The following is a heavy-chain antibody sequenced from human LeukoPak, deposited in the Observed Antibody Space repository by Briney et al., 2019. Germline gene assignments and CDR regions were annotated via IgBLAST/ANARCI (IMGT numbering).Heavy chain of an antibody. CDR1: GFTFSSYA. J-gene: IGHJ4*02. Sequence: PGGSLRLSCAASGFTFSSYAMSWVRQAPGKGLEWVSSISGTGDSTYYADSVKGRFTISRDNSKNTQFLQMNSLRVEDTAVYYCALLPILVVTAAMQDLDHWGQGTPVTVSS. D-gene: IGHD2-21*02. CDR2: ISGTGDST. CDR3: ALLPILVVTAAMQDLDH. V-gene: IGHV3-23*01.